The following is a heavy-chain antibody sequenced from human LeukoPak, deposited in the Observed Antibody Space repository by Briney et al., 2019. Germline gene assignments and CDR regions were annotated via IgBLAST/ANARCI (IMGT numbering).Heavy chain of an antibody. CDR1: GFTFDDYA. D-gene: IGHD3-22*01. CDR2: LNPDGSST. J-gene: IGHJ4*02. Sequence: GGSLRLSCAASGFTFDDYAMHWVRQAPGKGLVWVSRLNPDGSSTTYADSVKGRFTISRDNAKSTLHLQMNSLRAEDTAVYYCAKDHESDGYPCLDHWGQGALVVVSS. CDR3: AKDHESDGYPCLDH. V-gene: IGHV3-74*01.